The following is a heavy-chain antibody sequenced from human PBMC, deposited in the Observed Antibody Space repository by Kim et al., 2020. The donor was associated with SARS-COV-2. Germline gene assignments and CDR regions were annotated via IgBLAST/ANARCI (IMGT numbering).Heavy chain of an antibody. V-gene: IGHV4-59*13. CDR2: IYYSGST. CDR1: GGSISSYY. J-gene: IGHJ4*02. Sequence: SETLSLTCTVSGGSISSYYWSWIRQPPGKGLEWIGYIYYSGSTNYNPSLKSRVTISVDTSKNQFSLKLSSVTAADTAVYYCARGGATGGRQWLVRRPGRLPAFDYWGQGTLVTVSS. D-gene: IGHD6-19*01. CDR3: ARGGATGGRQWLVRRPGRLPAFDY.